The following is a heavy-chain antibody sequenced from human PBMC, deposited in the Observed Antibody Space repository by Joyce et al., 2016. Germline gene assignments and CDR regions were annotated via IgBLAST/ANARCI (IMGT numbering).Heavy chain of an antibody. CDR2: TFYRSKWYN. CDR3: ARDAGFGLDALDI. CDR1: GDFVSSNSAA. Sequence: VQLQQSGPGLVKPSQILPLTCAISGDFVSSNSAAWNWIRPSPSRGLEWLGRTFYRSKWYNDYAVSVRSRISINPDTSKNLFSLHLNSVTPEDTAVYYCARDAGFGLDALDIWGQGTMVTVSS. V-gene: IGHV6-1*01. D-gene: IGHD3/OR15-3a*01. J-gene: IGHJ3*02.